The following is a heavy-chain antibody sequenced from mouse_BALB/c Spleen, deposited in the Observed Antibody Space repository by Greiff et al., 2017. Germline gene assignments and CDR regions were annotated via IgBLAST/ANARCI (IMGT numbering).Heavy chain of an antibody. CDR3: ARHPYGSSSAMDY. CDR1: GFSLTSYG. Sequence: VQGVESGPDLVAPSQSLSITCTVSGFSLTSYGVHWVRQPPGKGLEWLVVIWSDGSTTYNSALKSRLSISKDNSKSQVFLKMNSLQTDDTAMYYCARHPYGSSSAMDYWGQGTSVTVSS. V-gene: IGHV2-6-2*01. J-gene: IGHJ4*01. CDR2: IWSDGST. D-gene: IGHD1-1*01.